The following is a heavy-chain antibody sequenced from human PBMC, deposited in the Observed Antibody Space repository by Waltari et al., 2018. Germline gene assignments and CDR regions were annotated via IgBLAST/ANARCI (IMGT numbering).Heavy chain of an antibody. D-gene: IGHD1-20*01. V-gene: IGHV3-23*01. Sequence: EVQLLESGGGLVQPGGSLRLSCAASGFTFSSYAMSWVRQAPGKGLGWVSAISGRGGSTYYADSVKGRFTISRDNSKNTLYLQMNSLRAEDTAVYYCAKPRGMSDAFDIWGQGTMVTVSS. CDR1: GFTFSSYA. CDR2: ISGRGGST. J-gene: IGHJ3*02. CDR3: AKPRGMSDAFDI.